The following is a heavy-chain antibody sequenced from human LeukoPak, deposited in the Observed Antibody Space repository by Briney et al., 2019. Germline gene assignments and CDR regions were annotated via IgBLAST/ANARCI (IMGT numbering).Heavy chain of an antibody. V-gene: IGHV3-48*03. CDR1: GFTFSSYE. D-gene: IGHD3-10*01. J-gene: IGHJ4*02. Sequence: GGSLRLSCAASGFTFSSYEMNWVRQAPGKGLEWVSYISSSGSTIYYADSVKGRFTISRDNSKNTLYLQMNSLRAEDTAVYFCAKFGGGPDNWGQGTLVTVSS. CDR3: AKFGGGPDN. CDR2: ISSSGSTI.